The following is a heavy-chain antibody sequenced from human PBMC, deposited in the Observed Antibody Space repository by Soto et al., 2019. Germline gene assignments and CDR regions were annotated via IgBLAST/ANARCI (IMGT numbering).Heavy chain of an antibody. D-gene: IGHD1-1*01. CDR2: IKQDGSEK. CDR3: LEGGFFFTEIRGEFDY. V-gene: IGHV3-7*01. J-gene: IGHJ4*02. CDR1: RFTFSSYW. Sequence: EVQLVESGGGLVQPGGSLRLSCAASRFTFSSYWMSWVRQAPGKGLEWMAHIKQDGSEKKYVGSVEGRFTISRDNAKNSGFLQMDGRRFEETDWYNCLEGGFFFTEIRGEFDYWGQGILVTVS.